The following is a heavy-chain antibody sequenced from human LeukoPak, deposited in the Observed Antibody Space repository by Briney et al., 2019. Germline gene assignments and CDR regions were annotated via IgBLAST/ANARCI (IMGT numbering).Heavy chain of an antibody. CDR1: GGTFSSYA. J-gene: IGHJ5*02. Sequence: GSSVKVSCKASGGTFSSYAISWVRQAPGQGLEWMGGIIPIFGTANYAQKFQGRVTITTDESTSTAYMELSSLRSEDTAVYYCARAGDFWSGYYRANNWFDPWGQGTLVTVSS. CDR3: ARAGDFWSGYYRANNWFDP. D-gene: IGHD3-3*01. CDR2: IIPIFGTA. V-gene: IGHV1-69*05.